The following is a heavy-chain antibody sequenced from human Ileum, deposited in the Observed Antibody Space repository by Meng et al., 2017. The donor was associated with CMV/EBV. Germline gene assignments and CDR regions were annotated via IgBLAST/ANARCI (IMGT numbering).Heavy chain of an antibody. D-gene: IGHD1-14*01. V-gene: IGHV3-74*01. CDR3: SSHNHFDY. CDR2: TNSDGSST. J-gene: IGHJ4*02. CDR1: GFTFSSYW. Sequence: GESLKISCAASGFTFSSYWMHWVRQAPGKGLVWVARTNSDGSSTSYADSVKGRFTISRDNAKNSLFLQMDSLRAGDTAVYYCSSHNHFDYWGQGTLVTVSS.